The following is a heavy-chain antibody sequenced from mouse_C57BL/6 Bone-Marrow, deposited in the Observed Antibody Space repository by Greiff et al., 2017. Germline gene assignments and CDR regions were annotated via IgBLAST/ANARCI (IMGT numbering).Heavy chain of an antibody. CDR1: GFNIKGDY. CDR3: TKGLRGDY. J-gene: IGHJ2*01. D-gene: IGHD2-4*01. Sequence: VQLQQSGAELVRPGASVKLSCTASGFNIKGDYMHWVKQRPEQGLEWIGWIDPENGDTEYASKFQGKATITADTSSNTAYLQLSSLTSEDTAVYYCTKGLRGDYWGQGTTLTVSS. CDR2: IDPENGDT. V-gene: IGHV14-4*01.